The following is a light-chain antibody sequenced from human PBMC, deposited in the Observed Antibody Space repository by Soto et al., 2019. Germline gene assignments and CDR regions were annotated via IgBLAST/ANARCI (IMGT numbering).Light chain of an antibody. V-gene: IGKV3-11*01. Sequence: EIVLTQSPVTLSLSPGQRATLSCRASQSVYNFLVWYQQKPGQAPRLLISDASERATGIPARFSGSGSGTDFTLTISSLEPEDFAIYYCQQRAKWPLTFGGGTKVEIK. CDR3: QQRAKWPLT. CDR1: QSVYNF. CDR2: DAS. J-gene: IGKJ4*01.